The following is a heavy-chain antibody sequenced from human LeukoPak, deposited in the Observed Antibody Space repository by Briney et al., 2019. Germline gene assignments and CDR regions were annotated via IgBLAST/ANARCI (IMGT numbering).Heavy chain of an antibody. CDR1: GFTFSNYW. CDR2: IREDGSEK. Sequence: GGSLRLSCAVSGFTFSNYWMTWVRQAPGKGLEWVAHIREDGSEKYYVDSVKGRFTISRDNAKNSLYLQMNSLRAEDTAIYYCARSQNWWLGYWGQGTLVTVSS. CDR3: ARSQNWWLGY. V-gene: IGHV3-7*01. J-gene: IGHJ4*02. D-gene: IGHD2-15*01.